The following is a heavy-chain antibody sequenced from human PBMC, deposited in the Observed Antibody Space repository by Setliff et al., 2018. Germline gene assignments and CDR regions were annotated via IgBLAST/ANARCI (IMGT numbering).Heavy chain of an antibody. CDR2: IYYSGST. V-gene: IGHV4-59*01. J-gene: IGHJ5*02. D-gene: IGHD7-27*01. CDR1: GDSISSYY. CDR3: ARVTNWGLDLRFDP. Sequence: SETLSLTCTVSGDSISSYYWSWIRQPPGKGLEWIGYIYYSGSTNYNPSLRSRVTMSVATFENHFSLKLNSLTAADTAVYYCARVTNWGLDLRFDPWGQGILVTVSS.